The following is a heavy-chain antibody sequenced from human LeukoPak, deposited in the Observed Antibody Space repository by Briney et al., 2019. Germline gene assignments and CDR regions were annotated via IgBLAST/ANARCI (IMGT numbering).Heavy chain of an antibody. CDR1: GGSISRYY. CDR3: ARAPQVRYFDWLLTGGLDY. D-gene: IGHD3-9*01. V-gene: IGHV4-59*01. CDR2: IYCSGST. Sequence: PSEPLSLTCTVSGGSISRYYWSWLRQPPRKALEWIGHIYCSGSTNYNPSLKSRVTISVDTSKDQFSLKLSSVTAAATAVYYCARAPQVRYFDWLLTGGLDYWGQGTLVTVSS. J-gene: IGHJ4*02.